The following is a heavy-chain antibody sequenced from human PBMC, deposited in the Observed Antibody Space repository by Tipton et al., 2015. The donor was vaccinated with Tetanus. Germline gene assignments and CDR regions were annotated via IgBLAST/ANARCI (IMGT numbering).Heavy chain of an antibody. CDR2: IYYSGNS. CDR1: GGSFRSGDHY. J-gene: IGHJ5*02. Sequence: TLSLTCTVSGGSFRSGDHYWSWIRQPPGKGLEWIGYIYYSGNSDYNPSLKSRVTLSVDTSNNQFSLKLNSVTAADTAVYYCARDPGIASAGLWFDPWGQGTLVTVSS. D-gene: IGHD6-13*01. CDR3: ARDPGIASAGLWFDP. V-gene: IGHV4-30-4*01.